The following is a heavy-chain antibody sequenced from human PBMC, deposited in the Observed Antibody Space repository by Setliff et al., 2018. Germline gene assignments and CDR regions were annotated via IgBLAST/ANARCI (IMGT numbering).Heavy chain of an antibody. CDR1: GISISSGHY. CDR3: ASPRRDDLDSPFDAFDI. CDR2: IYHKGRT. D-gene: IGHD3-3*01. J-gene: IGHJ3*02. V-gene: IGHV4-38-2*01. Sequence: PSETLPLTCGVSGISISSGHYWGWIRQPPGKGLEWIATIYHKGRTYYNPSLDSRVTISLDTSKNHFSLRLSSVTAADTAVYYCASPRRDDLDSPFDAFDIWGQGTKVTVSS.